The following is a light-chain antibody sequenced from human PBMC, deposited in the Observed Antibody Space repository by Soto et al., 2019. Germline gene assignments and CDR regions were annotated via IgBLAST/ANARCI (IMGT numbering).Light chain of an antibody. CDR2: DVS. CDR3: SSYTPSGTRV. Sequence: QSVLTQPASVSGSPGQSITISCTGTSGDVGGYNYVSWYQQSPGKVPKLIIYDVSNRPSGVSNRFSGSKSGNTASLTISRLQAEDEADYYCSSYTPSGTRVFGGGTKLTVL. CDR1: SGDVGGYNY. V-gene: IGLV2-14*01. J-gene: IGLJ2*01.